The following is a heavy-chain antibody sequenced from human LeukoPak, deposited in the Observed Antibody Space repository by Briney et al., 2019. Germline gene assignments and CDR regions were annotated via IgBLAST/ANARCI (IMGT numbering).Heavy chain of an antibody. CDR2: MYTSGST. D-gene: IGHD6-6*01. CDR1: GGSINSGTYY. V-gene: IGHV4-61*02. CDR3: ARGEKGSSSGSINY. J-gene: IGHJ4*02. Sequence: SETLSLTCTVSGGSINSGTYYWSWIRQPAGKGLEWIGRMYTSGSTNYNPSLESRVTISVDTSKNQFTLKLSSVTAADTAVYYCARGEKGSSSGSINYWGQGTLVTVSS.